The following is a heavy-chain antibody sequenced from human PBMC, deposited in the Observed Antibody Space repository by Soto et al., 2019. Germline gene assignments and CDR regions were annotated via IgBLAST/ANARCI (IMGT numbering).Heavy chain of an antibody. V-gene: IGHV1-18*01. CDR2: ISAYNGNT. CDR3: ARATETVDPITIFGVVIRPPFDY. Sequence: ASVKVSCQASGYTFTSYGISWVRQAPGQGLEWMGWISAYNGNTNYAQKLQGRVTMTTDTSTSTAYMELRSLRSDDTAVYYCARATETVDPITIFGVVIRPPFDYWGQGTLVTVSS. D-gene: IGHD3-3*01. CDR1: GYTFTSYG. J-gene: IGHJ4*02.